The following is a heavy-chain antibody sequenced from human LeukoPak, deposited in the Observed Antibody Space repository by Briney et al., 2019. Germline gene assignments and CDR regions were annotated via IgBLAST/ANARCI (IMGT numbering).Heavy chain of an antibody. V-gene: IGHV4-4*07. CDR2: VYTSGST. D-gene: IGHD5-12*01. CDR1: GGSISNYY. J-gene: IGHJ6*03. Sequence: KSSETLSLTCTVSGGSISNYYWSWIRQPAGKGLEWIGRVYTSGSTNYSPSLKSRVTMSVDTSKNQFSLKLSSVTAADTAVYYCARDSGYDFLSYYFMDVWGKGTTVTVSS. CDR3: ARDSGYDFLSYYFMDV.